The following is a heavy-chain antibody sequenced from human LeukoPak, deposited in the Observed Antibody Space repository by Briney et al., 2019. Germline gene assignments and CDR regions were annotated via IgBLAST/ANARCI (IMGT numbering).Heavy chain of an antibody. V-gene: IGHV1-18*01. J-gene: IGHJ6*02. CDR3: ARLISLTTPPYFYYDMDV. D-gene: IGHD1-1*01. Sequence: ASVKVSCKTSGYTFSNYDITWVRQALGQGLEWMGWISPYNGNINYAQNIQGRVTMTTDTSTSTAYMELRSLRFEDTAVYYCARLISLTTPPYFYYDMDVWGQGTTVIVSS. CDR1: GYTFSNYD. CDR2: ISPYNGNI.